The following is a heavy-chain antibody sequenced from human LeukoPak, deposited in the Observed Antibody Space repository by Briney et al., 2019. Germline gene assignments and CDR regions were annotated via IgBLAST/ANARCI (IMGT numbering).Heavy chain of an antibody. V-gene: IGHV3-66*01. J-gene: IGHJ5*02. D-gene: IGHD2-8*02. CDR2: MYRGDRT. CDR3: ATSHCTAGSCNWFDP. Sequence: GGSLRLSCAASRFNVSSNYMSWVRQAPGKGLEWVSFMYRGDRTYYADSVKGRFTMSRDDMKRTVYLQMDSLRTEDTAVYYCATSHCTAGSCNWFDPWGQGTLVTVSS. CDR1: RFNVSSNY.